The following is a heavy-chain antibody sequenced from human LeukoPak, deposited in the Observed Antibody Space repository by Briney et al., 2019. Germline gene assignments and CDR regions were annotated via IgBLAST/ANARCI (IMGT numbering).Heavy chain of an antibody. CDR3: AKDPVPYYYDSSGYYPYYFDY. CDR2: MYSGGST. V-gene: IGHV3-66*01. J-gene: IGHJ4*02. CDR1: GFTFSNYA. D-gene: IGHD3-22*01. Sequence: GGSLRLSCVASGFTFSNYAMSWVRQAPGKGLEWVSVMYSGGSTYYADSVKGRFTISRDNSKNTLYLQMNSLRAEDTAVYYCAKDPVPYYYDSSGYYPYYFDYWGQGTLVTVSS.